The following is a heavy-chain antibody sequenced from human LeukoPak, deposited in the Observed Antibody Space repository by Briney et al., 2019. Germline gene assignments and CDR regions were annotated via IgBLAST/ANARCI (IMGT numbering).Heavy chain of an antibody. J-gene: IGHJ4*02. D-gene: IGHD2-2*01. CDR2: IYYSGST. V-gene: IGHV4-59*08. Sequence: SETLSLTCTVSGGSISSYYWSWIRQPPGKGLEWIGYIYYSGSTYYNPSLKSRVTISVDTSKNQFSLKLSSVTAADTAVYYCARGLPQDIVVVPAAITDYWGQGTLVTVSS. CDR1: GGSISSYY. CDR3: ARGLPQDIVVVPAAITDY.